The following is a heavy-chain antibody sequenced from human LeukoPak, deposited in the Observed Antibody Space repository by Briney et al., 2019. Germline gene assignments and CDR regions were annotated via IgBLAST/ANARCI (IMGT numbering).Heavy chain of an antibody. CDR2: MNPNNGNT. Sequence: GASVKVSCKASGYTFTSYDINWVRQATGQGLEWIGWMNPNNGNTGYAQKFQGRVTMTRNTSISTAYMELSSLRSEDTAVYYCARGGSIAAAVYYYYMDVWGKGTTVTVS. D-gene: IGHD6-13*01. V-gene: IGHV1-8*01. CDR1: GYTFTSYD. J-gene: IGHJ6*03. CDR3: ARGGSIAAAVYYYYMDV.